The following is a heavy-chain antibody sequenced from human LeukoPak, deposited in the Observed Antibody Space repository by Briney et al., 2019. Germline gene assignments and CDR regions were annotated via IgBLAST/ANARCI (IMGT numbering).Heavy chain of an antibody. CDR3: PRSIAAASGCFYP. J-gene: IGHJ5*02. CDR2: IRYDGGIK. V-gene: IGHV3-33*08. D-gene: IGHD6-13*01. Sequence: PGGSLRLSCAASGFTFSNYGMHWVRQTPGKGLEWVALIRYDGGIKHYADSVKGRFTLSRDKSQNTLYLQMNSLRAADTAVYYCPRSIAAASGCFYPWGQGSLVTVSS. CDR1: GFTFSNYG.